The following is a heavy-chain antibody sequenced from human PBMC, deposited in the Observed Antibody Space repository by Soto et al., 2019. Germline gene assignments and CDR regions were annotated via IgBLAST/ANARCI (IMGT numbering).Heavy chain of an antibody. CDR2: TSYSGTT. V-gene: IGHV4-31*02. Sequence: QVQLQESGPGLVKPSQTLSLTCSVSGGSITNDKYYWTWIRQHPGKGLEWIGYTSYSGTTFYSTSLNRRITISIDTSKNLFSLNLIYVTAADTAIYYCERDSRRPVTTFNWLDPWGQGIMVTVSS. D-gene: IGHD4-17*01. J-gene: IGHJ5*02. CDR1: GGSITNDKYY. CDR3: ERDSRRPVTTFNWLDP.